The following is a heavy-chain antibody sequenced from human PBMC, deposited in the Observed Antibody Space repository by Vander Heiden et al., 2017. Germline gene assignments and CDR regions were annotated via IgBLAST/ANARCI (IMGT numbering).Heavy chain of an antibody. CDR1: DGSLSGYY. D-gene: IGHD5-12*01. CDR2: INYSGST. J-gene: IGHJ4*02. V-gene: IGHV4-34*01. CDR3: AKGRLRLGGYTS. Sequence: QVQLQQWGAGLLKPSATLSLTCAVDDGSLSGYYWTWIRQPPGKGLEWIGEINYSGSTNYNPSLKSRVTISVDTSKNHFSLKMTFVTAADTALYFCAKGRLRLGGYTSWGQGTLVTVSS.